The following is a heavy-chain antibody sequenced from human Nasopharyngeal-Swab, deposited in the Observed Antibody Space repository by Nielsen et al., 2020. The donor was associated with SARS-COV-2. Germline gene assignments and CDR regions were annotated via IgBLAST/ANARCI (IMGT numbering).Heavy chain of an antibody. CDR1: GFTFSSYW. J-gene: IGHJ6*02. CDR2: INSDGSST. V-gene: IGHV3-74*01. CDR3: ARGETRRDGYKNLYYYYYGMDV. D-gene: IGHD5-24*01. Sequence: GESLKISCAASGFTFSSYWMHWVRQAPGKGLVWVSRINSDGSSTSYADSVKGRFTISRDNSKNTLYLQMNSLRAEDTAVYYCARGETRRDGYKNLYYYYYGMDVWGQGTTVTVSS.